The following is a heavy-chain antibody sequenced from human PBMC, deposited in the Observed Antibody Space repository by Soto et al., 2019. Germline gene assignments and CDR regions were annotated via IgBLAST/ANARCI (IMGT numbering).Heavy chain of an antibody. V-gene: IGHV3-9*01. Sequence: GGSLRLSCAASGFTFDDYAMHWVRQAPGKGLEWVSGISWNSGSIGYADSVKGRFTISRDNAKNSLYLQMNSLRAEDTALYYCAKGVYGSRGTFDYWGQGTLVTVSS. D-gene: IGHD6-13*01. CDR2: ISWNSGSI. CDR3: AKGVYGSRGTFDY. J-gene: IGHJ4*02. CDR1: GFTFDDYA.